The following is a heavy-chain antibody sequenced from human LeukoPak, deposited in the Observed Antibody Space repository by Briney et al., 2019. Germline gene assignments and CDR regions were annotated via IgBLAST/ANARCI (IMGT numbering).Heavy chain of an antibody. CDR1: GYTFTSYA. Sequence: RASVKVSCKASGYTFTSYAMHWVRQAPGQRLEWMGWINAGNGNTKYSQKFQGRVTITRDTSASTAYMELSSLRSEDTAVYYCARGYYDILTGYYNGPDYWGQGTLVTVPS. V-gene: IGHV1-3*01. CDR3: ARGYYDILTGYYNGPDY. D-gene: IGHD3-9*01. J-gene: IGHJ4*02. CDR2: INAGNGNT.